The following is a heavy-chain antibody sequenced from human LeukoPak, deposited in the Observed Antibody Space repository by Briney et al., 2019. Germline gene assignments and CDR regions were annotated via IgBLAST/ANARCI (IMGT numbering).Heavy chain of an antibody. V-gene: IGHV4-4*07. CDR2: IYTSGST. CDR3: ARGDLAGQQHPMDV. J-gene: IGHJ6*03. CDR1: GGSISSYY. D-gene: IGHD6-13*01. Sequence: SETLSLTCTVSGGSISSYYWSWIRQPAGKGLEWIGRIYTSGSTNYNPSLKSRVTMSVDTPKNQFSLKLSSVTAADTAVYYCARGDLAGQQHPMDVWGKGTTVTVSS.